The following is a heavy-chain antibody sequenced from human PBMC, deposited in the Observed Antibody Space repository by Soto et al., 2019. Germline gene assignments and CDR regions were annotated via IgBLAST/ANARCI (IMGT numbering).Heavy chain of an antibody. CDR3: AREYCSSTGCYYYYGMDV. D-gene: IGHD2-2*01. CDR1: GFTFSSYS. CDR2: ISSSSSYI. Sequence: EVQLVESGGGLVKPGGSLRLSCAASGFTFSSYSMNWVRQAPGKGLEWVSSISSSSSYIYYADSVKGRFTISRDNAKNSLYLQMNSLRAEDTAVYYCAREYCSSTGCYYYYGMDVWGQGTTVTVSS. V-gene: IGHV3-21*01. J-gene: IGHJ6*02.